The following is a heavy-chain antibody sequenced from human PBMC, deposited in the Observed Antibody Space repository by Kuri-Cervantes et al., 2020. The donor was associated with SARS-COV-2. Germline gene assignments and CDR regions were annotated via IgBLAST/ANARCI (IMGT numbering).Heavy chain of an antibody. J-gene: IGHJ4*02. V-gene: IGHV3-74*01. D-gene: IGHD6-19*01. Sequence: GESLKISCAASGFTFSGHWIHWVRQAPRKGLVWVSRINPDGSYTNNADSVKGRFTLSRDNAKNMLFLQMNSLRAEDTAVYYCARFGIGSTSWYFDYWGQGTLVTVSS. CDR2: INPDGSYT. CDR3: ARFGIGSTSWYFDY. CDR1: GFTFSGHW.